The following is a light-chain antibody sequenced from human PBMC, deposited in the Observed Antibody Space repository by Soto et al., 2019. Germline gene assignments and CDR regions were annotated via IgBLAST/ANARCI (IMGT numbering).Light chain of an antibody. J-gene: IGLJ1*01. CDR1: NSNIGSNT. CDR2: SNN. Sequence: QPVLTQPPSASGTPGQRVTISCSGSNSNIGSNTVNWYQQFPGTAPKLLIDSNNQRPSGVPDRFSGSKSGTSASLGISGLQSEDEADYYCAAWDDSLNGYVFGTGTKLTVL. CDR3: AAWDDSLNGYV. V-gene: IGLV1-44*01.